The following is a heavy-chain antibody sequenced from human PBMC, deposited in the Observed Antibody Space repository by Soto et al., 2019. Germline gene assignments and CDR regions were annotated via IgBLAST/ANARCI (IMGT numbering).Heavy chain of an antibody. Sequence: AGGSLRLSCAASGFTFSSYAMNWVRQSPGKGLKWVSSISGSGGSTYYADSVKGRFTISRDNSKNTLYLQMNSLRIEDTSVFYCGRSHSSCCKSGLDYWGQGTLVTVSS. J-gene: IGHJ4*02. CDR3: GRSHSSCCKSGLDY. V-gene: IGHV3-23*01. D-gene: IGHD6-13*01. CDR2: ISGSGGST. CDR1: GFTFSSYA.